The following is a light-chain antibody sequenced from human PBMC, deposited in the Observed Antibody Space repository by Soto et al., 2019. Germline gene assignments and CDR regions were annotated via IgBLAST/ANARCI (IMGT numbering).Light chain of an antibody. J-gene: IGKJ1*01. CDR2: GAS. CDR1: QSVNSVY. Sequence: EIVLTQSPGTLSLSPGERATLSCRASQSVNSVYLAWYQQKPGQAPRLLIYGASSRATGIPDRFSGSGSGTDFTLTISRLDPEDFAVYFCQQYDSSPRTSGQGTKV. CDR3: QQYDSSPRT. V-gene: IGKV3-20*01.